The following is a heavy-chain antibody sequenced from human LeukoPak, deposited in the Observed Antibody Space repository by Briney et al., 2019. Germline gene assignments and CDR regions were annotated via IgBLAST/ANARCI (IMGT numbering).Heavy chain of an antibody. CDR2: INHSGST. V-gene: IGHV4-34*01. D-gene: IGHD6-13*01. J-gene: IGHJ4*02. Sequence: SETLSLTCAVYGGSFSGYYWSWIRQPPGKGLEWIGEINHSGSTNYNPSLKSRVTIPVDTSKNQFSLKLSSVTAADTAVYYCARHELAAGYFDYWGQGTLVTVSS. CDR3: ARHELAAGYFDY. CDR1: GGSFSGYY.